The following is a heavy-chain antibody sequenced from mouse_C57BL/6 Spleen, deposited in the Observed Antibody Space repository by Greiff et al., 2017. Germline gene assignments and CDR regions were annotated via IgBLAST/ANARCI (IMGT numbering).Heavy chain of an antibody. CDR1: GYTFTSYW. D-gene: IGHD1-1*01. CDR2: IYPSDSET. CDR3: AREVDGSSPFAY. V-gene: IGHV1-61*01. Sequence: QVQLQQPGAELVRPGSSVKLSCKASGYTFTSYWMDWVKQRPGQGLEWIGNIYPSDSETHYNQKFKDKATLTVDKSSSTAYMQLSSLTSEDSAVYCCAREVDGSSPFAYWGQGTLVTVSA. J-gene: IGHJ3*01.